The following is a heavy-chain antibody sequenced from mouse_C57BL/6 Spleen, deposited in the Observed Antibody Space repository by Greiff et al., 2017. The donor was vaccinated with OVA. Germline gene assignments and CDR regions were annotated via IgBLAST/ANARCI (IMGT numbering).Heavy chain of an antibody. D-gene: IGHD1-1*01. CDR2: LDPSDSYT. J-gene: IGHJ2*01. V-gene: IGHV1-69*01. Sequence: VQLQQPGAELVMPGASVKLSCKASGYTFTSYWMHWVKQRPGQGLEWIGELDPSDSYTNYNQKFKGKSTLTVDKSSSTAYMQLSSLTSEDSAVYYCARRERYYGSSYDFDYWGQGTTLTVSS. CDR1: GYTFTSYW. CDR3: ARRERYYGSSYDFDY.